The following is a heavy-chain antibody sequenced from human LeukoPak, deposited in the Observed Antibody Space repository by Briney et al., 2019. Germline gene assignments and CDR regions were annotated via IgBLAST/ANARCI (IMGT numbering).Heavy chain of an antibody. D-gene: IGHD5-18*01. V-gene: IGHV4-59*01. CDR3: ARLNVDTTMAHDY. J-gene: IGHJ4*02. CDR2: IYYSGST. Sequence: SETLSLTCTVSGGSISSYYWNWIRQPPGKGLEWIGYIYYSGSTNHNPSLKSRVTISVDTSKNQFSLKLSSVTAADTAVYYCARLNVDTTMAHDYWGQGTLVSVSS. CDR1: GGSISSYY.